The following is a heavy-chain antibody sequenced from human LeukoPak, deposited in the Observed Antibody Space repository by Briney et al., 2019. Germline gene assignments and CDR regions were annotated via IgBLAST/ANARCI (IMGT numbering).Heavy chain of an antibody. J-gene: IGHJ4*02. CDR1: GFTFSNYW. Sequence: PGGSLRLSCAASGFTFSNYWMHWVRQAPGKGLVWVSRIKSDGTGTSYADSVKGRFTISRDSAKSTLYLQMNSLRAEDTAVYYCARGFFVATGGIDYWGQGTLVTVSS. CDR2: IKSDGTGT. V-gene: IGHV3-74*01. CDR3: ARGFFVATGGIDY. D-gene: IGHD5-12*01.